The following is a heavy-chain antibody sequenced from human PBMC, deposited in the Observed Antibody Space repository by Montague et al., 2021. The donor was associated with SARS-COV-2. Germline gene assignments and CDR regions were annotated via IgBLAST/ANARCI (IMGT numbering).Heavy chain of an antibody. V-gene: IGHV4-39*01. J-gene: IGHJ3*02. CDR2: IYYSGTT. CDR3: ARPLVRGVPKAFDI. CDR1: GGSITSNYY. D-gene: IGHD3-10*01. Sequence: SETLSLTCTVSGGSITSNYYWGWIRQPPGKGLEWVGNIYYSGTTFINPSLQSRVTISVDASTNQFSLNLTSVTAADTAVFYCARPLVRGVPKAFDIWGQGALVIVSS.